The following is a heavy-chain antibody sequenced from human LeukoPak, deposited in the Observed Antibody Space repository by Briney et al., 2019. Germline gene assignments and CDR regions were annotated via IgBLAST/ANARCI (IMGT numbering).Heavy chain of an antibody. CDR3: AKGSTISRPYYFDF. D-gene: IGHD5-24*01. J-gene: IGHJ4*02. V-gene: IGHV3-23*01. CDR2: ITGSGGST. CDR1: GFTFSSYA. Sequence: GVSLRLSCAASGFTFSSYAMSWVRKAPGEGLEWVSAITGSGGSTYHADSVKGRFTISRDNSKNTLYLQISSLRVEDTAVYYCAKGSTISRPYYFDFWGQGTLITVSS.